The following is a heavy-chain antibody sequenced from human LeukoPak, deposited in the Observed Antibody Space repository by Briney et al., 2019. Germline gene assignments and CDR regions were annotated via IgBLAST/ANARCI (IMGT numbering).Heavy chain of an antibody. D-gene: IGHD2-15*01. CDR3: ARERTLTSCYDY. J-gene: IGHJ4*02. CDR1: GYTFIGYY. CDR2: INPHNDDT. Sequence: GVSVKVSCKASGYTFIGYYLHWVRQAPGQGLEWMGWINPHNDDTNYAQKFQGRVTMTRDTSITTAYMELSRLRSDDTAVYYCARERTLTSCYDYWGQGTLVTVSS. V-gene: IGHV1-2*02.